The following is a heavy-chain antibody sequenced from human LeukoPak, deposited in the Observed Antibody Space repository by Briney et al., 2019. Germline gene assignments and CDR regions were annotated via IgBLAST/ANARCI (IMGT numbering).Heavy chain of an antibody. CDR3: ARVLDYYDSSGYSYYYYYYMDV. V-gene: IGHV1-69*01. CDR1: GGTFSSYA. D-gene: IGHD3-22*01. J-gene: IGHJ6*03. Sequence: GASVKVSCKASGGTFSSYAISWVRQAPGQGLEWMGGIIPIFGTANYAQKFQGRVTITADESTSTAYIELSSLRSEDTAVYYCARVLDYYDSSGYSYYYYYYMDVWGKGTTVTVSS. CDR2: IIPIFGTA.